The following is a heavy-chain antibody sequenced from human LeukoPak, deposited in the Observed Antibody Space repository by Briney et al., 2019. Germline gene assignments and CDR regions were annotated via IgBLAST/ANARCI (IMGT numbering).Heavy chain of an antibody. V-gene: IGHV6-1*01. Sequence: SQTLSLACAISGDSVSTNRGAWNWIRQSPSRRLEWLGRTYYTSRWYTDYAESVKGRITINSDTSKNQFSLQLNSVTPEDTALYYCARAERRDGYNYWFDPWGQGTLVTVSS. CDR1: GDSVSTNRGA. J-gene: IGHJ5*02. CDR2: TYYTSRWYT. CDR3: ARAERRDGYNYWFDP. D-gene: IGHD5-24*01.